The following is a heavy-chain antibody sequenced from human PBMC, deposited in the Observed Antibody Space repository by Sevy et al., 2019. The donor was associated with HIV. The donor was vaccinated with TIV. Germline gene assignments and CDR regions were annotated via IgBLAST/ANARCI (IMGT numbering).Heavy chain of an antibody. D-gene: IGHD6-13*01. CDR1: GFTFSSYS. CDR2: IYSSSNTI. V-gene: IGHV3-48*02. Sequence: GGSLRLSCAASGFTFSSYSMNWVRQAPGKGLEWVSYIYSSSNTIYYADSVKGRLTISRDNAKNSLYLQMNSLRDEDTAVYYCARESPLSSWYYFDYWGQGTLVTVSS. CDR3: ARESPLSSWYYFDY. J-gene: IGHJ4*02.